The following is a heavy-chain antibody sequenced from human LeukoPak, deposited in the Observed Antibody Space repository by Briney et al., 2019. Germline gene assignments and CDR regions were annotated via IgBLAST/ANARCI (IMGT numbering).Heavy chain of an antibody. CDR1: GGSISNSNW. J-gene: IGHJ4*02. V-gene: IGHV4-4*02. CDR2: IYHSENT. D-gene: IGHD1-26*01. CDR3: ARRISGSYRQLDD. Sequence: PSGTLSLTCAVSGGSISNSNWWSWVRQPPGKGLEWIGEIYHSENTNYNPSLKSRVTISLDKSKNQFSLKLSSVTAADTAVYYCARRISGSYRQLDDWGQGTLVTVSS.